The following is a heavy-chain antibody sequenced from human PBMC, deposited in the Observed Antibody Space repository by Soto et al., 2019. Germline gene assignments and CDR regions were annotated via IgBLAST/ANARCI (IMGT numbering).Heavy chain of an antibody. J-gene: IGHJ4*02. CDR3: ARRYYDILTGYYLFDY. Sequence: ASETLSLTCTVSGGSISSYYWSWIRQPPGKGLEWIGYIYYSGSTNYNPSLKSRVTISVDTSKNQFSLKLSSVTAADTAVYCCARRYYDILTGYYLFDYWGQGTLVTVSS. D-gene: IGHD3-9*01. CDR1: GGSISSYY. CDR2: IYYSGST. V-gene: IGHV4-59*08.